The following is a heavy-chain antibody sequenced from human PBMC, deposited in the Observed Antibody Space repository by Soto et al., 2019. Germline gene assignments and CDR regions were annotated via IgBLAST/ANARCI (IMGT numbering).Heavy chain of an antibody. J-gene: IGHJ6*02. V-gene: IGHV1-69*12. CDR1: GGTFSSYA. D-gene: IGHD5-12*01. Sequence: QVQLVQSGAEVKKPGSSVKVSCKASGGTFSSYAISWVRQAPGQGLEWMGGIIPIFGTANYAQKFQGRVTITADESTSTAYMGLSSLRSEDTAVYYCATQPMATITYYYSMDVWVQGTTVTVSS. CDR3: ATQPMATITYYYSMDV. CDR2: IIPIFGTA.